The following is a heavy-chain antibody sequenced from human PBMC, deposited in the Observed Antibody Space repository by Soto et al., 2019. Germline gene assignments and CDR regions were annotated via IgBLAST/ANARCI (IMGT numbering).Heavy chain of an antibody. CDR1: GGSISTYY. J-gene: IGHJ4*02. D-gene: IGHD2-8*01. Sequence: SETLSLTCTVSGGSISTYYWNWIRQPPGKGLEWIGYIYYGGSANYNPSLKSRVTISVDTSKKQFSLKLSSVTAADTAVYYCARGGHCTNGVCSALDYWGLGTLVTVSS. CDR3: ARGGHCTNGVCSALDY. V-gene: IGHV4-59*08. CDR2: IYYGGSA.